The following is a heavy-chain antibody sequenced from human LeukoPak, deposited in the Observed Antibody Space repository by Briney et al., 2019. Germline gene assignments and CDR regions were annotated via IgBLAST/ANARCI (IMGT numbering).Heavy chain of an antibody. CDR2: IIPILAIT. CDR1: GGTISSYT. J-gene: IGHJ4*02. CDR3: ARDGPARYCSGGSCYSYD. D-gene: IGHD2-15*01. V-gene: IGHV1-69*04. Sequence: SVKVSCKASGGTISSYTISWVRQAPGQGLEWMGRIIPILAITYYPQKFQGRVTITADKSTSTAYMELSSLTSEDTAVYYCARDGPARYCSGGSCYSYDWGQGTLVTVSS.